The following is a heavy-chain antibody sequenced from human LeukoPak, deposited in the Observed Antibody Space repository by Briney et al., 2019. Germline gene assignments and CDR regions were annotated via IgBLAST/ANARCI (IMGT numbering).Heavy chain of an antibody. Sequence: PSETLSLTCTVSGGSISSSSYYWGWIRQPPGKGLEWVGSIYYSGSTYYNPSLKSRVTISVDTSKNQFSLKLSSVTAADTAVYYCARVPIYYDSSGYSDYWGQGTLVTVSS. CDR1: GGSISSSSYY. CDR2: IYYSGST. V-gene: IGHV4-39*07. D-gene: IGHD3-22*01. J-gene: IGHJ4*02. CDR3: ARVPIYYDSSGYSDY.